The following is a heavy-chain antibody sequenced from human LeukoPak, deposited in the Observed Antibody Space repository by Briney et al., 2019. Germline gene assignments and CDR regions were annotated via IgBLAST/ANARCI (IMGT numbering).Heavy chain of an antibody. V-gene: IGHV1-69*05. CDR1: GGTFSSYA. Sequence: SVKVSCKASGGTFSSYAISCVRQAPGQGLEWMGGIIPIFGTANYAQKFQGRVTITTDESTSTAYMELSSLRSEETAVYYCARVGCSGGSCYSTFDYWGQGTLVTVSS. J-gene: IGHJ4*02. CDR3: ARVGCSGGSCYSTFDY. CDR2: IIPIFGTA. D-gene: IGHD2-15*01.